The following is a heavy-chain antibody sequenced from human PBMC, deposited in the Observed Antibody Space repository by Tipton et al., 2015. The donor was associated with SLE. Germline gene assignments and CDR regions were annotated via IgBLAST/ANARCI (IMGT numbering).Heavy chain of an antibody. J-gene: IGHJ4*02. CDR1: GFPFSSHA. CDR3: ARGFWNGFYIGYFDS. CDR2: ISSGGTFI. V-gene: IGHV3-48*03. Sequence: GSLRLSCAASGFPFSSHAMAWVRQAPGKGLEWVSYISSGGTFIHYADAVKGRFTISRDNAKNSLYLQMNSLRAEDTAVYYCARGFWNGFYIGYFDSWGQGAPVTVSS. D-gene: IGHD3-3*01.